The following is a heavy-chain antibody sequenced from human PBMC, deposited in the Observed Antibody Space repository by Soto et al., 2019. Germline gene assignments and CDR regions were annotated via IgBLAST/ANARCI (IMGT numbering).Heavy chain of an antibody. J-gene: IGHJ5*02. D-gene: IGHD2-15*01. CDR3: ARTFVDGMAGFGP. CDR2: ISSGGTYT. V-gene: IGHV3-74*01. Sequence: EVHLVESGGGLVQPGGSLRLSCAASGFTLSTYWMHWVRQVPGKGLVWVSRISSGGTYTNYADSVKGRFTISRDSARNTLFLQMNYLTGEATAVYYCARTFVDGMAGFGPWGQGTLVTVSS. CDR1: GFTLSTYW.